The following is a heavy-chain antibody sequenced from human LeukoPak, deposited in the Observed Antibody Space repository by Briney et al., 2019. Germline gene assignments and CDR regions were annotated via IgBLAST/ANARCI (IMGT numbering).Heavy chain of an antibody. D-gene: IGHD3-10*01. CDR3: AREDYYGSGSYEFSDY. V-gene: IGHV4-34*01. CDR1: GGSFSGYY. Sequence: PSETLSLTCAVYGGSFSGYYWSWIRQPPGKGLEWIGEINHSGSTNYNPSLKSRVTISVDTSKNQFSLKLSSVTAADTAVYYCAREDYYGSGSYEFSDYWGQGTLVTVSS. J-gene: IGHJ4*02. CDR2: INHSGST.